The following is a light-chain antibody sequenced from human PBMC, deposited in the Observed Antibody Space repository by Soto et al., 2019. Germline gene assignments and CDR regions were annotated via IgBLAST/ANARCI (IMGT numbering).Light chain of an antibody. CDR2: DAS. CDR3: QQRSNWPPT. V-gene: IGKV3-11*01. J-gene: IGKJ5*01. CDR1: HSVSSY. Sequence: ETVFTQSPGTLSFSPAEIATLSCRATHSVSSYLALHQQQPGPAPRVLIYDASNRATGSPPRFSGSGSATDFTPPISSREPEDFAVYFGQQRSNWPPTFGQGTRLEIK.